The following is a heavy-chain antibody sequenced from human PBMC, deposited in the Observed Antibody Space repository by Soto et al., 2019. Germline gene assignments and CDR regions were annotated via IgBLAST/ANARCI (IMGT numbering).Heavy chain of an antibody. CDR3: ARDNSWFDP. CDR2: IYYSGST. J-gene: IGHJ5*02. Sequence: PSETLSLTCTVSGCSISSSNWWTWVRQPPGKGLEWIGSIYYSGSTYYNPSLKSLVTISVDTSKNQFSLKLSSVTAADTAVYYCARDNSWFDPWGQGTLVTVSS. V-gene: IGHV4-39*02. CDR1: GCSISSSNW.